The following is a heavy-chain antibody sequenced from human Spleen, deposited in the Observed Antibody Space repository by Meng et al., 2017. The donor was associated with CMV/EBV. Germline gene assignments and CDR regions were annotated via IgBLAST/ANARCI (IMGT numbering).Heavy chain of an antibody. Sequence: GESLKISCVASGFTFSSFAMSWVRQAPGKGLEWDSAITGSGGSTYYADSVKGRFTISRDNNKNSLYLQMSSLRTEDTALYYCAKFGYCSTTNCLDYGMDVWGQGTTVTVSS. CDR2: ITGSGGST. J-gene: IGHJ6*02. CDR1: GFTFSSFA. CDR3: AKFGYCSTTNCLDYGMDV. D-gene: IGHD2-2*01. V-gene: IGHV3-23*01.